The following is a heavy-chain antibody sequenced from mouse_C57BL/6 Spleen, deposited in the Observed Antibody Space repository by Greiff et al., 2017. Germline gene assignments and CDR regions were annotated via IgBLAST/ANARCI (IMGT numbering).Heavy chain of an antibody. Sequence: QVQLQQPGAELVMPGASVKLSCKASGYTFTSYWMHWVKQRPGQGLEWIGEIDPSDSYTNYNQKFKGKSTLTVDKSSSTAYMQLSSRTSEDSAVYYCARGPLYYGNYVGYFDVWGTGTTVTVSS. CDR1: GYTFTSYW. CDR3: ARGPLYYGNYVGYFDV. CDR2: IDPSDSYT. D-gene: IGHD2-1*01. V-gene: IGHV1-69*01. J-gene: IGHJ1*03.